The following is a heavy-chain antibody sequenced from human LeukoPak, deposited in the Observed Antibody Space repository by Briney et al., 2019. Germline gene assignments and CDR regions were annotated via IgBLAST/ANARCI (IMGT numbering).Heavy chain of an antibody. J-gene: IGHJ4*02. CDR1: GYTFTSYG. D-gene: IGHD6-13*01. CDR3: ARGQQPPNIYFLDY. CDR2: ISVHNGNT. V-gene: IGHV1-18*01. Sequence: ASVKVSCKASGYTFTSYGLSWVRQAPGQGLEWRGWISVHNGNTKYALKFQGRVTMTTDTSTSIAYMELRSLRSDDTAVYYCARGQQPPNIYFLDYWGQGTLVTVSS.